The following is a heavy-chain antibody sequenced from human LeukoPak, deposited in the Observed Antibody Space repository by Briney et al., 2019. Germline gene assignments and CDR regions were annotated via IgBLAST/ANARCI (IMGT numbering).Heavy chain of an antibody. CDR2: INPNSGGT. CDR3: ARLAYCGGDCYRFDY. CDR1: GYTFTSYD. V-gene: IGHV1-2*02. J-gene: IGHJ4*02. Sequence: ASVKVSCKASGYTFTSYDINWVRQAPGQGLEWMGWINPNSGGTNYAQKFQGRVTMTRDTSISTAYMELSRLRSDDTAVYYCARLAYCGGDCYRFDYWGQGTLVTVSS. D-gene: IGHD2-21*02.